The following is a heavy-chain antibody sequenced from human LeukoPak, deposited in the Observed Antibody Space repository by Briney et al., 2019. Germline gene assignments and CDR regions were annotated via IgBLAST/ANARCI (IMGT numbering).Heavy chain of an antibody. D-gene: IGHD4-23*01. CDR2: IIPILGIA. CDR1: GGTFSSYA. Sequence: SVKVSCKASGGTFSSYAISWVRQAPGQGLEWMGRIIPILGIANYAQKFQGRVTITADKSTSTAYMELSSLRSEDTAVYYCARDHYGGTDAFDIWGQGTMVTVSS. CDR3: ARDHYGGTDAFDI. V-gene: IGHV1-69*04. J-gene: IGHJ3*02.